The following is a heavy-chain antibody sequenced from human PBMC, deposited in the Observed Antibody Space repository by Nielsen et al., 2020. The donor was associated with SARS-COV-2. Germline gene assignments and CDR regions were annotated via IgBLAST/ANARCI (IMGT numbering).Heavy chain of an antibody. V-gene: IGHV1-3*01. D-gene: IGHD3-22*01. CDR1: GYTFTSYG. CDR2: INAGNGNT. CDR3: ARDRSGYYSDYFDY. J-gene: IGHJ4*02. Sequence: ASVKVSCKASGYTFTSYGISWVRQAPGQRLEWMGWINAGNGNTKYSQKFQGRVTITRDTSASTAYMELSSLRSEDTAVYYCARDRSGYYSDYFDYWGQGTLVTVSS.